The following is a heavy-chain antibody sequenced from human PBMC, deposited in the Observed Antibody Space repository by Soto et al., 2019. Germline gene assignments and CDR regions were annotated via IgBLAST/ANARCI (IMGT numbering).Heavy chain of an antibody. CDR2: IIPIFGTA. V-gene: IGHV1-69*13. J-gene: IGHJ6*02. CDR3: ARNPIRYYDSSGYYYSPFYYYGMDV. CDR1: GGTFSSYA. Sequence: GASVKVSCKASGGTFSSYAISWVRQAPGQGLEWMGGIIPIFGTANYAQKFQGRVTITADESTSTAYMELSSLRSEDTAVYYCARNPIRYYDSSGYYYSPFYYYGMDVWGQGTTVTVSS. D-gene: IGHD3-22*01.